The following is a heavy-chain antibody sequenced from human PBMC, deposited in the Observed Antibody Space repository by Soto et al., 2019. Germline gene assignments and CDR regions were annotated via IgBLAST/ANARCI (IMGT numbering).Heavy chain of an antibody. CDR2: IYYSGST. CDR3: ATASGYCSSTSCYVGSDFDY. CDR1: GGSISSGGYY. D-gene: IGHD2-2*01. Sequence: ILSLTCTVSGGSISSGGYYWSWIRQHPGKGLEWIGYIYYSGSTYYNPSLKSRVTISVDTSKNQFSLKLSSVTAADTAVYYCATASGYCSSTSCYVGSDFDYWGQGTLVTVSS. V-gene: IGHV4-31*03. J-gene: IGHJ4*02.